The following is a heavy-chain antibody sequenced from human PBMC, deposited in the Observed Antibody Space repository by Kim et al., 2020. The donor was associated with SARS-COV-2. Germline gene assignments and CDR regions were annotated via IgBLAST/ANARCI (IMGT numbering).Heavy chain of an antibody. D-gene: IGHD2-2*01. J-gene: IGHJ6*02. CDR2: IKQDGSEK. CDR3: ARDLTKYYYYGMDV. V-gene: IGHV3-7*01. Sequence: GGSLRLSCAASGFTFSSYWMSWVRQAPGKGLEWVANIKQDGSEKYYVDSVKGRFTISRDNAKNSLYLQMNSLRAEDTAVYYCARDLTKYYYYGMDVWGQGTTVTVSS. CDR1: GFTFSSYW.